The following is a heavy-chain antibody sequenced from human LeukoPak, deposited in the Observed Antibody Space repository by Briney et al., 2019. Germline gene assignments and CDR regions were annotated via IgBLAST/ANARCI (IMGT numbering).Heavy chain of an antibody. CDR1: GYTFTSYA. D-gene: IGHD3-16*01. CDR2: INPNSGNT. J-gene: IGHJ1*01. V-gene: IGHV1-8*02. CDR3: AKTGDAEYFQH. Sequence: ASVKVSCKASGYTFTSYAMNWVRQATGQGLEWMGWINPNSGNTGYAQKFQGRVTMTRNTSISTAYMELSSLRSEDTAVYYCAKTGDAEYFQHWGQGTLVTISS.